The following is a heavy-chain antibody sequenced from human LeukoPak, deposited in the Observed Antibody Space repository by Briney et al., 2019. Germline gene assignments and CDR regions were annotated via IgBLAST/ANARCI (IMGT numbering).Heavy chain of an antibody. Sequence: GASVKVSCKASGGTFSNYAISWVRQAPGQGLEWMGGIIPIFGTANYAQKFRGRVTITADKSTRTAYMELSSLRSEDTAVYYCARVFNLIPYYYDSSGTGHFDYWGQGTLVTVSS. CDR1: GGTFSNYA. CDR2: IIPIFGTA. D-gene: IGHD3-22*01. CDR3: ARVFNLIPYYYDSSGTGHFDY. V-gene: IGHV1-69*06. J-gene: IGHJ4*02.